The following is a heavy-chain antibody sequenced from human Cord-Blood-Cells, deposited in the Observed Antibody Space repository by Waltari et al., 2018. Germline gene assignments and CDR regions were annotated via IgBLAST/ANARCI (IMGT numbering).Heavy chain of an antibody. D-gene: IGHD1-7*01. V-gene: IGHV1-2*02. CDR2: INPNSGGT. CDR1: GYTFTGYY. Sequence: QVQLVQSGAEVKKPGASVKVSCKASGYTFTGYYMHWVRQAPGQGLEWMGWINPNSGGTNYAQKCQGRVTMTRDTSISTAYMELSRLRSDDTAVYYCAALELRDTYDAFDIWGQGTMVTVSS. CDR3: AALELRDTYDAFDI. J-gene: IGHJ3*02.